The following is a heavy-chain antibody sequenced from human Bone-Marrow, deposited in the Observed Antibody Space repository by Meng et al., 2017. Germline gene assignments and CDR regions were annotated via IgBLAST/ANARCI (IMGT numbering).Heavy chain of an antibody. CDR1: GGSISSGTYY. V-gene: IGHV4-31*03. J-gene: IGHJ5*02. D-gene: IGHD3-22*01. Sequence: QAQLQELRPGPVKPSQTLSLTCTVSGGSISSGTYYWGWIRQLPGKGLEWIAYIHYSGSTYYSPSLKSRVTISVDTSKNQLSLKLSSMTAADTAVYYCARYVFDSSSLYSNWFDPWGQGTLVTVSS. CDR3: ARYVFDSSSLYSNWFDP. CDR2: IHYSGST.